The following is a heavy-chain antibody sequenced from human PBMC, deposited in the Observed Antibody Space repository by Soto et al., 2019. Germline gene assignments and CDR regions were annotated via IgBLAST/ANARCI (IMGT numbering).Heavy chain of an antibody. V-gene: IGHV1-18*01. CDR3: XXXXXXXXXGFYI. CDR2: ISAYNGNT. J-gene: IGHJ3*02. CDR1: GYTFTSYV. Sequence: QVQLVQSGAEVKKPGASVKVSCKASGYTFTSYVISWVRQAPGQGLEWMGWISAYNGNTNYAQKLQGRVTMTRDTSTSTAYMELXTXXXXXXXXXXXXXXXXXXXXGFYIWGQGTMVT.